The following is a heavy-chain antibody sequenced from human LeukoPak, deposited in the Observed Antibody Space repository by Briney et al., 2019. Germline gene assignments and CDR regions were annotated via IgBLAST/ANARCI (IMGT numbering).Heavy chain of an antibody. CDR1: GGTFSSYA. CDR3: ARGELPYYYDSSGYYALNY. Sequence: VASVEVSCKASGGTFSSYAISWVRQAPGQGLECMGGIIPIFGTENYAQKFQGRVTITADESTSTAYMELSSLRSEDTAVYYCARGELPYYYDSSGYYALNYWGQGTLVTVSS. J-gene: IGHJ4*02. D-gene: IGHD3-22*01. CDR2: IIPIFGTE. V-gene: IGHV1-69*13.